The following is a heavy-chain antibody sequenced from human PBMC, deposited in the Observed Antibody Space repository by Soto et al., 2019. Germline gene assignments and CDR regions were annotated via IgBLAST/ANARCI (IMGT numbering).Heavy chain of an antibody. Sequence: ASVKVSCKASGYTFTNHGISWVRQAPGQGLEWMGWISTYNGNTNYAQKLQGRVTMTTDTSTSTAYMELRSLRSDDTAVYYCATHCYDSSGHDYWGQGTLVTVSS. CDR2: ISTYNGNT. J-gene: IGHJ4*02. D-gene: IGHD3-22*01. CDR1: GYTFTNHG. V-gene: IGHV1-18*01. CDR3: ATHCYDSSGHDY.